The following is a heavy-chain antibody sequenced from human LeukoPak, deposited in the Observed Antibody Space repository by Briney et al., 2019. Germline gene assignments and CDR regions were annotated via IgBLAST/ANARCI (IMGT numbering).Heavy chain of an antibody. CDR3: ARGPSRIAAPTEGGKYYYYYYMDV. Sequence: GASVKVSCKASGYTFTGYYMHWVRQAPGQGLEWMGWINPNSGGTNYAQKFQGRVTMTRDTSISTAYMELSRLRSDDTAVYYCARGPSRIAAPTEGGKYYYYYYMDVWGKGTTVTVSS. J-gene: IGHJ6*03. CDR2: INPNSGGT. CDR1: GYTFTGYY. D-gene: IGHD6-6*01. V-gene: IGHV1-2*02.